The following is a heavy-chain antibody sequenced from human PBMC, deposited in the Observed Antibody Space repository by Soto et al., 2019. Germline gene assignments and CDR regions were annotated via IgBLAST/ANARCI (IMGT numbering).Heavy chain of an antibody. D-gene: IGHD3-10*01. J-gene: IGHJ3*02. V-gene: IGHV5-51*01. CDR1: GYSFTSYW. Sequence: EVQLVQSGAEVKKPGESLKISCKGSGYSFTSYWIGWVRQMPGKGLEWMGIIYPGDSDTRYSPSFQGQVTISADKSISTAYLQWSSLKASDTAMYYCARHGLWFGELIGAFDIWGQGTMVTVSS. CDR3: ARHGLWFGELIGAFDI. CDR2: IYPGDSDT.